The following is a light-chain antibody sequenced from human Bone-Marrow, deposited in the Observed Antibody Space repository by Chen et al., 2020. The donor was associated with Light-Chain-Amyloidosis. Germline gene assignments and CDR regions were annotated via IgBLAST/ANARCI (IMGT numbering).Light chain of an antibody. J-gene: IGLJ2*01. CDR1: DLPTKY. V-gene: IGLV3-25*03. Sequence: SYELTQPPSVSVSPGQTARITCSGDDLPTKYAYWYQQKPGQAPVLVIHREAERPSGISERFSGSSSGTTATLTISGVKAEDEADYHCQSADSSGTYEVIFGGGTKLTVL. CDR2: REA. CDR3: QSADSSGTYEVI.